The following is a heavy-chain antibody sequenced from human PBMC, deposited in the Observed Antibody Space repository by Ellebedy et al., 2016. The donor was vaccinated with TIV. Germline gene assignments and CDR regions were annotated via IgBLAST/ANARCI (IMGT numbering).Heavy chain of an antibody. V-gene: IGHV3-7*03. CDR3: ARGRCSGANCHYFDY. J-gene: IGHJ4*02. D-gene: IGHD2-15*01. CDR1: GLSFRGYW. Sequence: CGLSFRGYWLSWVRQAPGRGLEWVANINDDGSERAYVDSVEGRFTISRDNAKDSLYLQMNSLRVEDTAIYYCARGRCSGANCHYFDYWGQGTLVTVSS. CDR2: INDDGSER.